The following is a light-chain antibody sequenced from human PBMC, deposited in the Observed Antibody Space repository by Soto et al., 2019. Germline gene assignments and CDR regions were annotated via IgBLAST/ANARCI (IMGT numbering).Light chain of an antibody. CDR3: LQDYNYPRT. J-gene: IGKJ1*01. CDR1: QAIRND. V-gene: IGKV1-6*01. CDR2: AAA. Sequence: LSASVGDRVTITCRSSQAIRNDLVWFQQKPGKAPELLIYAAASLQSGVPSRFSGSGSGTDFTLTISSLQPEDFATYYCLQDYNYPRTFGQGTKVDIK.